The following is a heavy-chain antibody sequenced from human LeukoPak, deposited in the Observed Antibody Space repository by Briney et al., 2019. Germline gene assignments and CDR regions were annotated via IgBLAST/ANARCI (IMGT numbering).Heavy chain of an antibody. V-gene: IGHV3-30*02. J-gene: IGHJ5*02. CDR3: AKAAGHYYDSSGYYYNWFDP. CDR2: IRYDGSNK. Sequence: GGSLRLSCAASGFSFSSYGMHWVRRAPGKGLEWVAFIRYDGSNKYYADSVKGRFTISRDNSKNTLYLQMNSLRAEDTAVYYCAKAAGHYYDSSGYYYNWFDPWGQGTLVTVSS. D-gene: IGHD3-22*01. CDR1: GFSFSSYG.